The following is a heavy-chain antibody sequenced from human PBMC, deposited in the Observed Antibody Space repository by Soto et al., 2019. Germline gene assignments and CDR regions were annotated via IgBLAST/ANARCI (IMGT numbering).Heavy chain of an antibody. J-gene: IGHJ4*02. Sequence: PGGSLRLSCAASGFTFSSYSMNWVRQAPGKGLEWVSSISSSSSYIYYADSVKGRFTISRDNAKNSLYLQMNSLRAEDTAVYYCARDLRLYSYGSNPGFDVGYWGQGTLVTVSS. D-gene: IGHD5-18*01. V-gene: IGHV3-21*01. CDR1: GFTFSSYS. CDR2: ISSSSSYI. CDR3: ARDLRLYSYGSNPGFDVGY.